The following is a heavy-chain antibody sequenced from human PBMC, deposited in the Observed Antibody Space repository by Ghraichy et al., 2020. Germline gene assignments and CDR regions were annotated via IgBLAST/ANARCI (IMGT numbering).Heavy chain of an antibody. Sequence: ASVKVSCKASGYTFTSYGISWVRQAPGQGLEWMGWISAYNGNTNYAQKLQGRVTMTTDTSTSTAYMELRSLRSDDTAVYYCARTYCSSTSCYTAFAWFDPWGQGTLVTVSS. V-gene: IGHV1-18*01. CDR2: ISAYNGNT. CDR1: GYTFTSYG. D-gene: IGHD2-2*02. CDR3: ARTYCSSTSCYTAFAWFDP. J-gene: IGHJ5*02.